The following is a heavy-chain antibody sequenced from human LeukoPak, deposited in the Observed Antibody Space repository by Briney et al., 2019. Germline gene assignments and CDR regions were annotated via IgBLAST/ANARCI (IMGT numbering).Heavy chain of an antibody. CDR1: GFTFSSYS. D-gene: IGHD3-9*01. CDR2: ISSSSSYI. J-gene: IGHJ3*01. V-gene: IGHV3-21*01. CDR3: ARDLPYYDILTGPDAFDL. Sequence: SGGSLRLSCAASGFTFSSYSMNWVRQAPGKGLEWVSSISSSSSYIYYADPVKGRFTISRDNAKNSLYLQMNSLRAEDTAVYYCARDLPYYDILTGPDAFDLWGQGTMVTVSS.